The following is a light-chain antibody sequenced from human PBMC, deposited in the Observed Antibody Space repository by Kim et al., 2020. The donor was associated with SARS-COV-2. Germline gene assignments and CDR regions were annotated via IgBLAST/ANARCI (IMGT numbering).Light chain of an antibody. CDR2: DAS. Sequence: LAPGERGPRSCRASRNINTDLAWYQQKPGQPPRVLIHDASHRATGVPARFTGSGSGTVFTLTVSSLDPEDSAVYHCQQRNEWPRTFGQGTKVDIK. J-gene: IGKJ1*01. CDR3: QQRNEWPRT. CDR1: RNINTD. V-gene: IGKV3-11*01.